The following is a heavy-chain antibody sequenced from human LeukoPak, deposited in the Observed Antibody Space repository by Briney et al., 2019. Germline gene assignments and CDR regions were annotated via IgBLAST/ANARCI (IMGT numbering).Heavy chain of an antibody. CDR1: GGTFSSYA. CDR2: IIPIFGTA. V-gene: IGHV1-69*01. Sequence: SVKVSCKASGGTFSSYAISWVRQAPGQGLEWMGGIIPIFGTANYAQKFQGRVTITADESTSTAYMELSSLRSEDTAVYYCARESPHPTRGSLEFDYWGQGTLVTVSS. D-gene: IGHD1-26*01. J-gene: IGHJ4*02. CDR3: ARESPHPTRGSLEFDY.